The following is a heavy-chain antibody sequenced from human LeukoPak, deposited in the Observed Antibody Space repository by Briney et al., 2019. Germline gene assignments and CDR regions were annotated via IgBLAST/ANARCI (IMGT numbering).Heavy chain of an antibody. J-gene: IGHJ6*03. CDR1: GFTVSSNY. CDR2: IYSGGST. CDR3: AREQNYYYYMDV. Sequence: PGGSLRLSCAASGFTVSSNYMSWVRQAPGKGLEWVSGIYSGGSTYYADSVKGRFTISRDNSKNTLYLQMNSLRAEDTAVYYCAREQNYYYYMDVWGKGTTVTISS. V-gene: IGHV3-53*01.